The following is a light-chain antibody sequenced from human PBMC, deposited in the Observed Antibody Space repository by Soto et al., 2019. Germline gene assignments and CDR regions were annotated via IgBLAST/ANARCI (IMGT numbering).Light chain of an antibody. CDR1: ESVSRN. Sequence: EVVMTQSPATLSVSPGERATLSCRASESVSRNLAWYQQKPGQAPRLFISGASGRATGVPDRFSGSGSGTEFTLTIDRLESEDFAVYFCQQYGDLPWTFGQGTKVDIK. CDR3: QQYGDLPWT. V-gene: IGKV3D-15*02. CDR2: GAS. J-gene: IGKJ1*01.